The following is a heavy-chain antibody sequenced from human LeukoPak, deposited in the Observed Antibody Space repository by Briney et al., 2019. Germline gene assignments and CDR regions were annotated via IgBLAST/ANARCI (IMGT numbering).Heavy chain of an antibody. V-gene: IGHV3-30*18. CDR3: AKWEITLTL. CDR2: IPHDGGSE. J-gene: IGHJ4*02. Sequence: PGGSLRLSCAAPGFTFSRYGMHWTRQAPGKGLDRLAVIPHDGGSEYYADSVKGRFTISRDNSKNTLFLQMNSLRVDDTAVYYCAKWEITLTLWGQGALVTVSS. CDR1: GFTFSRYG. D-gene: IGHD1-26*01.